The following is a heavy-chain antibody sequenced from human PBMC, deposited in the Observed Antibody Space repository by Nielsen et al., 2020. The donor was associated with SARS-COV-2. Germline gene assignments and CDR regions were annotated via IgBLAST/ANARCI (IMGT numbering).Heavy chain of an antibody. J-gene: IGHJ5*02. CDR3: ARDHRIAAAGKGWFDP. CDR1: GYTFTSYA. D-gene: IGHD6-13*01. V-gene: IGHV7-4-1*02. CDR2: INTNTGNP. Sequence: ASVKVSCKASGYTFTSYAMNWVRQAPGQGLEWMGWINTNTGNPTYAQGFTGRFVFSLDTSVSTAYLQISSLKAEDTAVYYCARDHRIAAAGKGWFDPWGQGTLVTVSS.